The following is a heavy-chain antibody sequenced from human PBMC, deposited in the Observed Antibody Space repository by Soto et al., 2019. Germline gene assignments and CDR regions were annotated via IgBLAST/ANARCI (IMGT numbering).Heavy chain of an antibody. V-gene: IGHV4-31*03. Sequence: SDTLSLTCTVSGGSISSGGYYWSWIRQHPGKGLEWIGYIYYSGSTYYNPSLKSRVTISVDTSKNQFSLKLSSVTAADTAVYYCARDLGSSIDYWGQGTLVTVSS. D-gene: IGHD2-2*01. J-gene: IGHJ4*02. CDR1: GGSISSGGYY. CDR3: ARDLGSSIDY. CDR2: IYYSGST.